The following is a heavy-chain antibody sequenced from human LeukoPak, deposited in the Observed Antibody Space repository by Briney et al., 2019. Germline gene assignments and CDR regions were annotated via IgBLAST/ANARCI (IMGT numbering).Heavy chain of an antibody. V-gene: IGHV1-2*02. D-gene: IGHD5-24*01. CDR1: GGTFSNYA. CDR3: ARGDGYNPFDY. Sequence: ASVKVSCKASGGTFSNYAISWVRQAPGQGLEWMGWINPNSGGTNYAQKFQGRVTMTRDTSISTAYMELSRLRSDDTAVYYCARGDGYNPFDYWGQGTLVTVSS. CDR2: INPNSGGT. J-gene: IGHJ4*02.